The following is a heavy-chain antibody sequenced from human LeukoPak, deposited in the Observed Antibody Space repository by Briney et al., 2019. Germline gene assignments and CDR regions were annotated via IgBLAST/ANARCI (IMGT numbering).Heavy chain of an antibody. D-gene: IGHD3-9*01. V-gene: IGHV1-18*01. Sequence: ASVKVSXKASGYTFTSYGISWVRQASGQGLEWMGWISAYNGNTNYAQKLQGRVTMTTDTSTSTAYMELRSLRSDDTAVYYCARDLLYFDWLAYWGQGTLVTVSS. CDR1: GYTFTSYG. CDR2: ISAYNGNT. CDR3: ARDLLYFDWLAY. J-gene: IGHJ4*02.